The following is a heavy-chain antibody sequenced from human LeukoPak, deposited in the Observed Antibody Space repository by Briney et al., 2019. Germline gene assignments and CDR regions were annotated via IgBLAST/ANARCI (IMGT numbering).Heavy chain of an antibody. CDR3: AKRRAVAGPFDY. CDR1: GFTFSSYG. CDR2: IWYDGSNK. V-gene: IGHV3-33*06. D-gene: IGHD6-19*01. J-gene: IGHJ4*02. Sequence: PGGSLRLSCAASGFTFSSYGMHWVRQAPGKGLERVAVIWYDGSNKYYADSVKGRFTISRDNSKNTLYLQMNSLRAEDTAVYYCAKRRAVAGPFDYWGQGTLVTVSS.